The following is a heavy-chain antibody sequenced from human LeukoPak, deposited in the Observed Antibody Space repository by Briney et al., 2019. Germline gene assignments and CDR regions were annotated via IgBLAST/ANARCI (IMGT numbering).Heavy chain of an antibody. J-gene: IGHJ5*02. CDR1: GSTVSSNY. Sequence: GGSLRLSCAASGSTVSSNYMSWVRQAPGKGLEWVSVIYSGGSTYYADSVKGRFTISRDNSKNTLYLQMNSLRAEDTAVYYCARVHYGDYGLWWFDPWGQGTLVTASS. CDR3: ARVHYGDYGLWWFDP. D-gene: IGHD4-17*01. V-gene: IGHV3-53*01. CDR2: IYSGGST.